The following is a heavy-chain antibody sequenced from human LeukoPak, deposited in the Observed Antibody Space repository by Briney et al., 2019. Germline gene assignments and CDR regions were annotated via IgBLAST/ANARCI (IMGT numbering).Heavy chain of an antibody. V-gene: IGHV3-30-3*01. CDR3: ARKEMTTTSLDS. CDR2: ISYDGGSK. Sequence: PGGSLRLSCAASGFTFSTYAMHWVRQAPGKGLEWVAVISYDGGSKYYPDSVKGRFTISRDNSKNTLYLQMNSLRGDDTAVYYCARKEMTTTSLDSWGQGALVTVSS. CDR1: GFTFSTYA. D-gene: IGHD5-24*01. J-gene: IGHJ4*02.